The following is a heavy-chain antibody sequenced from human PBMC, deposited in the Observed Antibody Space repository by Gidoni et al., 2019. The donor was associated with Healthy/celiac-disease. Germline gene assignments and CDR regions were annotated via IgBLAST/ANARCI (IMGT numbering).Heavy chain of an antibody. CDR3: ARDFRYSSSWYFFDY. CDR2: INAGNGNT. J-gene: IGHJ4*02. V-gene: IGHV1-3*01. CDR1: GYTFTSYA. Sequence: QVQLVQSGAEVKKPGASVKVSCKASGYTFTSYAMHWVRQAPGQRLEWMGWINAGNGNTKYSQKFQGRVTITRDTSASTAYMELSSLRSEDTAVYYCARDFRYSSSWYFFDYWGQGTLVTVSS. D-gene: IGHD6-13*01.